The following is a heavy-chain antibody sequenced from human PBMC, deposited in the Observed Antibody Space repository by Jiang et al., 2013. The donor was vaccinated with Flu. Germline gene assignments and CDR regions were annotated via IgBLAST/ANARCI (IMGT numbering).Heavy chain of an antibody. CDR3: ARTIYDRSGYRSFDY. D-gene: IGHD3-22*01. CDR2: IYYSGST. J-gene: IGHJ4*02. CDR1: GGSISSRAYY. Sequence: SGSGLVKPSETLSLTCTVSGGSISSRAYYWGWIRQPPGKGLEWIGSIYYSGSTYYNPSLKSRVTISVDTSKNQFSLRLNSVTAADTAVYYCARTIYDRSGYRSFDYWGRGTLVTVSS. V-gene: IGHV4-39*01.